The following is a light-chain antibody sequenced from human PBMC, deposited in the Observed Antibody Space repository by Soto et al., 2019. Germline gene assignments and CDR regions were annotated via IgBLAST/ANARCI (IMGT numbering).Light chain of an antibody. V-gene: IGKV3-15*01. J-gene: IGKJ1*01. Sequence: EIGMTQSPVTLSVSPGERATLSCRASQSVRSNLAWYQQKPGQAPSLLIYGAFTRATGIPTRFSGTGSGTEFTLTISSLQSEDFALSYCQQYNDWPLTFGQGTKVDIK. CDR3: QQYNDWPLT. CDR2: GAF. CDR1: QSVRSN.